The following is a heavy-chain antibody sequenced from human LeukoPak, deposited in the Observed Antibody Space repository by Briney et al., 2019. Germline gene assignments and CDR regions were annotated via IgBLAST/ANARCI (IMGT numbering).Heavy chain of an antibody. CDR1: GFTFNSYS. CDR2: ISSSTTTI. CDR3: ARAPLAGTYYFDY. Sequence: GGSLRLSCAASGFTFNSYSMSWVRQAPGQRLEWVSYISSSTTTINYADSVKGRYTISRDNAKNSPYLQMNSLRAEDTAVYYCARAPLAGTYYFDYWGQGTLVTVSS. V-gene: IGHV3-48*01. J-gene: IGHJ4*02.